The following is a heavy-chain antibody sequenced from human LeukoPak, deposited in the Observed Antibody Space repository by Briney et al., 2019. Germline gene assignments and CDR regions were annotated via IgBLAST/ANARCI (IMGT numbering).Heavy chain of an antibody. J-gene: IGHJ5*02. Sequence: ASVKVSCKASGGTFSSYPISWVRQAPGQGLEWMGWISAYNGNTNYAQKLQGRVTMTTDTSTSTAYMELRSLRSDDTAVYYCARLEDANSGWSPWGQGTLVTVSS. CDR2: ISAYNGNT. V-gene: IGHV1-18*01. CDR3: ARLEDANSGWSP. CDR1: GGTFSSYP. D-gene: IGHD6-19*01.